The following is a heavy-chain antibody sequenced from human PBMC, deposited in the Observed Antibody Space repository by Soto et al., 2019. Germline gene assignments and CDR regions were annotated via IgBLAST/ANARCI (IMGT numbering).Heavy chain of an antibody. D-gene: IGHD6-19*01. Sequence: GASVKVSCKASGYTFTSYGISWVRQAPGQGLEWMGWISAYNGNTNYAQKLQGGVTMTTDTSTSTAYMELRSLRSDDTAVYYCATGSSSGWYYYYYYMDVWGKGTTVTVSS. CDR2: ISAYNGNT. V-gene: IGHV1-18*01. CDR1: GYTFTSYG. CDR3: ATGSSSGWYYYYYYMDV. J-gene: IGHJ6*03.